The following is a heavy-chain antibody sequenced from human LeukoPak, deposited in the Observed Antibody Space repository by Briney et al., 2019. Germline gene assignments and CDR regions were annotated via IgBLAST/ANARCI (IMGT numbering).Heavy chain of an antibody. CDR1: GYTFTSYA. V-gene: IGHV1-3*01. Sequence: ASVKVSCKASGYTFTSYAMHWVRQAPGQRLERMGWINAGNGNTKYSQKFQGRVTITRDTSASTAYMELSSLRSEDTAVYYCARAGWWQLAYFDYWGQGTLVTVSS. CDR3: ARAGWWQLAYFDY. J-gene: IGHJ4*02. D-gene: IGHD2-15*01. CDR2: INAGNGNT.